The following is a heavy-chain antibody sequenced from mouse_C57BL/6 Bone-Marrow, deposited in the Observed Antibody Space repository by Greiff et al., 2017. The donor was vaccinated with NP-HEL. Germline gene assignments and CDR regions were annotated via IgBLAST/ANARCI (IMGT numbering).Heavy chain of an antibody. CDR1: GFTFSDYG. Sequence: EVKLVESGGGLVQPGGSLKLSCAASGFTFSDYGMAWVRQAPRKGPEWVAFISNLAYSIYYADTVTGRFTISRENAKNTLYLEMSSLRSEDTAMYYCAREGGLGLDYWGQGTTLTVSS. CDR3: AREGGLGLDY. J-gene: IGHJ2*01. D-gene: IGHD4-1*01. V-gene: IGHV5-15*01. CDR2: ISNLAYSI.